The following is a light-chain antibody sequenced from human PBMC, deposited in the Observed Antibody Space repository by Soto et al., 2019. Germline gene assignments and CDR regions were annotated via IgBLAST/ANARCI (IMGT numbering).Light chain of an antibody. CDR3: QQFATSPLT. J-gene: IGKJ4*01. Sequence: ETVLTQSPCTLSLSTGERATLSCRASQSLSSSYLAWYQQKPGQAPRLLIYGASSRATGIPDRFSGSGSGTDFTLTISRLEPEDFAVYYCQQFATSPLTFGGGTKVDIK. CDR1: QSLSSSY. V-gene: IGKV3-20*01. CDR2: GAS.